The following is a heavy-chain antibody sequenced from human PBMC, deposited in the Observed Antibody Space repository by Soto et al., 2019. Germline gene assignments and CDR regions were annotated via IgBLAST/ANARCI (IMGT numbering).Heavy chain of an antibody. CDR1: GFIFSYYG. D-gene: IGHD5-12*01. J-gene: IGHJ4*02. CDR2: IWDDGSYK. CDR3: VRDIARDGYDFSGQ. V-gene: IGHV3-33*01. Sequence: QVQLVESGGGVVQPGRSLRLSCAVSGFIFSYYGMHWVRQAPGKGLEWVAVIWDDGSYKYYADSVKGRFTISRDNSKNKLDLEMTALEGEETGVYYCVRDIARDGYDFSGQWGQGTLVTVSS.